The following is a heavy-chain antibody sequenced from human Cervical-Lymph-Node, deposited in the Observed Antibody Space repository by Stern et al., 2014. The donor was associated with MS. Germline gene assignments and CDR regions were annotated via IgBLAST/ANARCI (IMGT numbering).Heavy chain of an antibody. Sequence: QVQLVQSGAEVKKPGASVKVSCKASGYTFTNYNIDWVRQATGQGLEWMGWMNPNSGNKGYAQRFQGRVTMTRETSTSTAYMELSSRKAEDTAVYSCARVRFYGSGIYYALGDGMDVGGQGTTGTVS. D-gene: IGHD3-10*01. CDR1: GYTFTNYN. CDR2: MNPNSGNK. V-gene: IGHV1-8*01. J-gene: IGHJ6*02. CDR3: ARVRFYGSGIYYALGDGMDV.